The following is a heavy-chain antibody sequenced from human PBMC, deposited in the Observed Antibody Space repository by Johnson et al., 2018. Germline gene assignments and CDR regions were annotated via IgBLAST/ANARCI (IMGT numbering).Heavy chain of an antibody. V-gene: IGHV3-30*03. CDR1: GFSFSNHV. D-gene: IGHD3-10*01. Sequence: QVQLVESGGGVVQPGGSLRLSCSASGFSFSNHVMHWVRQAPGKGLEWVAVPSNDDGIKYYVDSVKGRFTIARDNSKGTLYLQLKSRRAEDTAVYYCATGAISGVIYREFFQHWGQGTLVTVSS. J-gene: IGHJ1*01. CDR2: PSNDDGIK. CDR3: ATGAISGVIYREFFQH.